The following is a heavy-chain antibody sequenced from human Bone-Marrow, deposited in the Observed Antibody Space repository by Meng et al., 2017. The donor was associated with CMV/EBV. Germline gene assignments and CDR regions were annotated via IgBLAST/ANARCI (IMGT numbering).Heavy chain of an antibody. V-gene: IGHV1-69*06. J-gene: IGHJ6*01. D-gene: IGHD3-22*01. Sequence: SVKVSCQAPGGTVSNYVISWLRQAPGEGLEWMGGTIPPIGTTHYAQKFQGRVTITADKSTTTVYMDLSSLRSEDTAVYYCASLTYYYDNYAYQGMDVWAQGTTVTVSS. CDR1: GGTVSNYV. CDR3: ASLTYYYDNYAYQGMDV. CDR2: TIPPIGTT.